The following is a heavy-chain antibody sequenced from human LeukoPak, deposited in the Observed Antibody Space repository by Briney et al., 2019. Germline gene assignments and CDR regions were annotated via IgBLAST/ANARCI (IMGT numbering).Heavy chain of an antibody. Sequence: PGGSLRLSCAASGFTFRSYAMNWVRQAPGKGLEWVSAISGTGDSPHYADSVKGRFTISRDNSKNTLYLQMNSLRAEDTAFYYCAKDIGWFDPWGPGTLVTVSS. V-gene: IGHV3-23*01. J-gene: IGHJ5*02. CDR3: AKDIGWFDP. CDR2: ISGTGDSP. CDR1: GFTFRSYA.